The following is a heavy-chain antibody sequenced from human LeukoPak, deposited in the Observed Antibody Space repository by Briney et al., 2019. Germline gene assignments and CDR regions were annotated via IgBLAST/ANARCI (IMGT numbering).Heavy chain of an antibody. CDR1: GITLSNYG. D-gene: IGHD3-22*01. J-gene: IGHJ4*02. Sequence: PGGSLRLSCAVSGITLSNYGMSWVRQAPGKGLEWVAGISDSGGNTKYADSVKGRFTISRDNRKTTLYLQMNSLRAEDTAVYFCAKRGVVIRVILVGFHKEAYYFDSWGQGALVTVSS. CDR2: ISDSGGNT. CDR3: AKRGVVIRVILVGFHKEAYYFDS. V-gene: IGHV3-23*01.